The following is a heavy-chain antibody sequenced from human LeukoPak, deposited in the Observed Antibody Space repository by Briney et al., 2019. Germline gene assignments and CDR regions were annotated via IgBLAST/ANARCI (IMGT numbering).Heavy chain of an antibody. D-gene: IGHD7-27*01. Sequence: GRSLRLSCAASGLTVSSNYMSWVRQAPGEGLEWVSVVYSAGTTYYADSVKGRFTISRDNSKNTLYLQMNSLRAEDTAVYYCTRDSESGDPGYFDYWGQGTLVTVSS. CDR1: GLTVSSNY. CDR3: TRDSESGDPGYFDY. J-gene: IGHJ4*02. CDR2: VYSAGTT. V-gene: IGHV3-66*01.